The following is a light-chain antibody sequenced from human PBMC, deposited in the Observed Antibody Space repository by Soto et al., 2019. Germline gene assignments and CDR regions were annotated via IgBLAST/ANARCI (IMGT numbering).Light chain of an antibody. V-gene: IGLV2-14*01. CDR3: SSYTSSATGV. J-gene: IGLJ3*02. CDR1: SSDVDVGGYNY. Sequence: QSALTQPASVSGSPGQSITISCTGTSSDVDVGGYNYVSWYQQHPGKAPKLMIYEVSNRPSRVSNRFSGSKSGNTASLTISGLQAEDEADYYCSSYTSSATGVFGGGTKLTVL. CDR2: EVS.